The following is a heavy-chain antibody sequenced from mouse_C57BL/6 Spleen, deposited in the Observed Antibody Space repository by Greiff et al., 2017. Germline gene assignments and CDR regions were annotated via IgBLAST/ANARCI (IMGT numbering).Heavy chain of an antibody. CDR3: ASGYGSSWFAY. V-gene: IGHV3-6*01. CDR2: ISYDGSN. D-gene: IGHD1-1*01. Sequence: EVKLEESGPGLVKPSQSLSLTCSVTGYSITSGYYWNWIRQFPGNKLEWMGYISYDGSNNYNPSLKNRISITRDTSKNQFFLKLNSVTTEDTATYYCASGYGSSWFAYWGQGTLVTVSA. J-gene: IGHJ3*01. CDR1: GYSITSGYY.